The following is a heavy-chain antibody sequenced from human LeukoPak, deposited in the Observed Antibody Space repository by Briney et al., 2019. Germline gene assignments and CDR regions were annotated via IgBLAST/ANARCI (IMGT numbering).Heavy chain of an antibody. V-gene: IGHV3-30*01. D-gene: IGHD3-16*01. CDR2: ISYDGTNK. CDR3: ARDQGSLPVWFYYYMDV. Sequence: GGSLRLSCAASGFTFSSYAMHWVRQAPGKGLEWLAVISYDGTNKYYADSVKGRFTISRDNSKNTLYLQMNSLRGEDTAVYYCARDQGSLPVWFYYYMDVWGSGTTVTVSS. J-gene: IGHJ6*03. CDR1: GFTFSSYA.